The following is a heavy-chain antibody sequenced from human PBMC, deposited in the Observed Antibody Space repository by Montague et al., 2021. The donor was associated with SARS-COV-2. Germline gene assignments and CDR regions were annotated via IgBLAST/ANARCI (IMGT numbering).Heavy chain of an antibody. CDR3: AKSGVVINPYYYYGMDV. CDR2: ISNSGGRT. Sequence: SLRLSCAASGFTFSSYALTWVRQAPGKGLEWVSAISNSGGRTYYADSVKGRFTISRDNSKNTLYLQMNSLRGEDMAIYYCAKSGVVINPYYYYGMDVWGQGTTVTVSS. D-gene: IGHD3-22*01. J-gene: IGHJ6*02. CDR1: GFTFSSYA. V-gene: IGHV3-23*01.